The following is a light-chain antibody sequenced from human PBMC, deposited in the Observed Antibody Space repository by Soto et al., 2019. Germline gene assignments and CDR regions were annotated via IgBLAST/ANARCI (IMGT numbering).Light chain of an antibody. Sequence: EIVLTQSPATLSLSPGERATLSCRASQSVSTYLVWYQQKPGQAPRLLIYDASNRATGIPARFSGSGSGTDFTLTISSLEPEDFAVYYCQQRGNWPLTFGGGNKVEVK. CDR1: QSVSTY. CDR3: QQRGNWPLT. V-gene: IGKV3-11*01. J-gene: IGKJ4*01. CDR2: DAS.